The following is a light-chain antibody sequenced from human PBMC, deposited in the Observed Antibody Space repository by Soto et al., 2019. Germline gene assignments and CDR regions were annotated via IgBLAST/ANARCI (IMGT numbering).Light chain of an antibody. V-gene: IGKV3D-20*02. Sequence: EIVLTQSPDTLSLSPGERATLSCRASQSVSSDYLVWYQQKPGQAPRLLIYGASRRATGIPDRFSGSGSGTDFTLTISSLEPEDFAVYYCQQRSNWPPITFGQGTRLEIK. J-gene: IGKJ5*01. CDR1: QSVSSDY. CDR2: GAS. CDR3: QQRSNWPPIT.